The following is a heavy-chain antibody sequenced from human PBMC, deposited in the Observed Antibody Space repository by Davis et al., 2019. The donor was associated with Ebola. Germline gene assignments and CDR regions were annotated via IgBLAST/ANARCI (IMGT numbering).Heavy chain of an antibody. CDR3: AKDVSSIAARQIYYYYGMDV. Sequence: GESLKISCTASGFTFGDYALSWFRQAPGKGLEWVSAISGSGGSTYYADSVKGRFTISRDNSKNTLYLQMNSLRAEDTAVYYCAKDVSSIAARQIYYYYGMDVWGQGTTVTVSS. CDR2: ISGSGGST. D-gene: IGHD6-6*01. J-gene: IGHJ6*02. CDR1: GFTFGDYA. V-gene: IGHV3-23*01.